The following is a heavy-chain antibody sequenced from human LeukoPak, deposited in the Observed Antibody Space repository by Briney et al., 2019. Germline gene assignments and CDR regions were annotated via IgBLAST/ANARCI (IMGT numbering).Heavy chain of an antibody. D-gene: IGHD6-19*01. CDR2: IHHSGTT. V-gene: IGHV4-59*01. CDR1: GGTISSNY. J-gene: IGHJ4*01. Sequence: PSETLSLTCTGAGGTISSNYWSWIRQPPGKGLEWSRYIHHSGTTKYNPSLKSRVTTSVETSKNQFFLKLSSVTAADTAVYYWWTGSQWPVMVEYCGHGTLVTVSS. CDR3: WTGSQWPVMVEY.